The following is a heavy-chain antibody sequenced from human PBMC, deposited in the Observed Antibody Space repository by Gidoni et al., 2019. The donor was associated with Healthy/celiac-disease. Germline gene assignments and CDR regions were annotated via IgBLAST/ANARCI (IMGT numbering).Heavy chain of an antibody. V-gene: IGHV1-3*01. CDR2: INAGNGNT. CDR1: GYTFRSYA. CDR3: ASPKDYYDSSGYLDY. Sequence: QVQLVQSGAEVKKPGASVKVSCKAYGYTFRSYAMHWVRQAPGQRLEWVGWINAGNGNTKYSQKFQGRVTITRDTSASTAYMELSSLRSEDTAVYYCASPKDYYDSSGYLDYWGQGTLVTVSS. J-gene: IGHJ4*02. D-gene: IGHD3-22*01.